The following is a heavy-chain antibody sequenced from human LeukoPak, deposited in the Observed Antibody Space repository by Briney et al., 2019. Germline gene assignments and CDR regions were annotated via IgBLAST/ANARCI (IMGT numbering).Heavy chain of an antibody. CDR1: GFTFSSYA. Sequence: PGGSLRLSCVASGFTFSSYAMHWVRQAPGKGLEYVSAISSNGGSTYYADSVKGRFTISRDNSKNTLYLQMSSLRAEDTAVYYCVKGRADSGSQYWGQGTLVTVSS. D-gene: IGHD1-26*01. V-gene: IGHV3-64D*06. CDR2: ISSNGGST. CDR3: VKGRADSGSQY. J-gene: IGHJ4*02.